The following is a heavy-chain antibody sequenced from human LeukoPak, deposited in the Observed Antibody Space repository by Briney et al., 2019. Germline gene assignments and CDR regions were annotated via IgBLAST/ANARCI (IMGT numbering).Heavy chain of an antibody. V-gene: IGHV1-18*01. CDR3: ARVAGSGWYDLGENYYYYGMDV. Sequence: ASVKVSCKASGYTFTSYGISWVRHAPGQGLEWMGWISAYNGNTNYAQKLQGRVTMTTDTSTSTAYMELRSLRSDDTAVYYCARVAGSGWYDLGENYYYYGMDVWGQGTTVTVSS. J-gene: IGHJ6*02. D-gene: IGHD6-19*01. CDR1: GYTFTSYG. CDR2: ISAYNGNT.